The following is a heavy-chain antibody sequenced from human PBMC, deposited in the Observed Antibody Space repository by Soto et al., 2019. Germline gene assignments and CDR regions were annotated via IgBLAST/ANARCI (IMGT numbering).Heavy chain of an antibody. CDR1: GYTFTSYG. CDR3: ARWTTVETGSY. J-gene: IGHJ4*02. D-gene: IGHD4-17*01. Sequence: QVQLVQSGAEVKKPGASVKVSCKASGYTFTSYGISWVRQAPGQGLEWMGWISAYNGNTNYAQKLQGRITMTTDTPTSTAYMELRSLRSADSCVYHWARWTTVETGSYWGQGTLATVSS. V-gene: IGHV1-18*01. CDR2: ISAYNGNT.